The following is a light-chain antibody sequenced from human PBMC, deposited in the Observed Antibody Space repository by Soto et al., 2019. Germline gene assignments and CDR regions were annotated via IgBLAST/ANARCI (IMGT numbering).Light chain of an antibody. Sequence: QSALTQPASVSGSPGQSITISCTGTSGDVGRYDFVSWYQQHPGKVPKVLINEVTKRPSGVSNRFSGSKSGNTAFLTISGLQAEDEADYYCCSDAGSGIYVFGTGTKAPS. CDR2: EVT. CDR1: SGDVGRYDF. J-gene: IGLJ1*01. CDR3: CSDAGSGIYV. V-gene: IGLV2-23*02.